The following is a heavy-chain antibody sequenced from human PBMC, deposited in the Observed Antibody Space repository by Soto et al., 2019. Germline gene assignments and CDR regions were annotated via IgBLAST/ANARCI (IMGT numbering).Heavy chain of an antibody. D-gene: IGHD3-10*01. CDR2: ISYDGSNK. CDR3: AKAGPGPVLLWCGELGGGSGDYGMDV. J-gene: IGHJ6*02. Sequence: ESGGGVVQPGRSLRLSCAASGFTFSSYGMHWVRQAPGKGLEWGAVISYDGSNKYYADSVKGRFTISRDNSKNTLYLQMTSLRDEDTAVYYCAKAGPGPVLLWCGELGGGSGDYGMDVWGQGTTVTVSS. V-gene: IGHV3-30*18. CDR1: GFTFSSYG.